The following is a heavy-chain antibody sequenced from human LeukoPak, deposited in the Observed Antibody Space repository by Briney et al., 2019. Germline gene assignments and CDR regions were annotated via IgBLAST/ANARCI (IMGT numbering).Heavy chain of an antibody. V-gene: IGHV3-66*01. Sequence: QAGGSLRLSCAASGFTVSSNYMSWVRQAPGKGLEWVSVIYSGGSTYYADSVKGRFTISRDNSKNTLYLQMKSLRAEDTAVYYCATAQPGIAAPGSNSYYYGADTSGPGTTFSVSS. D-gene: IGHD6-13*01. CDR2: IYSGGST. J-gene: IGHJ6*01. CDR3: ATAQPGIAAPGSNSYYYGADT. CDR1: GFTVSSNY.